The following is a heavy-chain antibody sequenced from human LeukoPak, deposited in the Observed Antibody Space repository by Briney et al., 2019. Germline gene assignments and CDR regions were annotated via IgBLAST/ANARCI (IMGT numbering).Heavy chain of an antibody. V-gene: IGHV4-39*02. CDR2: IYYSGST. CDR1: GGSISSSSYY. Sequence: SETLSLTCTVSGGSISSSSYYWGWIRQPPGKGLEWIGSIYYSGSTYYNPSLKSRVTISVDTSKNQFSLKLSSVTAADTAVYYCARDLSSGYYYGAFDIWGQGTMVTVSS. CDR3: ARDLSSGYYYGAFDI. J-gene: IGHJ3*02. D-gene: IGHD3-22*01.